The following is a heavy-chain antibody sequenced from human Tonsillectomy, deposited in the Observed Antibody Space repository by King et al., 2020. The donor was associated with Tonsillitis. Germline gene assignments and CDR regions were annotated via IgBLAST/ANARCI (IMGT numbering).Heavy chain of an antibody. D-gene: IGHD3-22*01. J-gene: IGHJ4*02. CDR3: AKEGDSSGVFFDY. CDR2: VSWNSVII. V-gene: IGHV3-9*01. CDR1: GFTFDDYA. Sequence: QLVQSGGGLVQPGRSLRLSCVVSGFTFDDYAMHWVRQAPGKGLEWVSGVSWNSVIIGYADSVKGRFTISRDNAKNSLYLQMNRLRAEDTALYYCAKEGDSSGVFFDYWGQGTLVTVSS.